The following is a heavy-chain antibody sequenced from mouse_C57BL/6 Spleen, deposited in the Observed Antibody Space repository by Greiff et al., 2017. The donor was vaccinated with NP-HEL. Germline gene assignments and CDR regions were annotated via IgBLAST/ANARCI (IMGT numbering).Heavy chain of an antibody. D-gene: IGHD4-1*01. V-gene: IGHV1-61*01. Sequence: QVQLQQPGAELVRPGSSVTLSCKASGYTFTTYWMDWVKPRPGQGLEWIGNIYPSDSETHYNQKFKDKATLTVDKSSSTAYMQLSSLTSEDSAVYYCARWDWDWFAYWGQGTLVTVSA. CDR2: IYPSDSET. CDR3: ARWDWDWFAY. J-gene: IGHJ3*01. CDR1: GYTFTTYW.